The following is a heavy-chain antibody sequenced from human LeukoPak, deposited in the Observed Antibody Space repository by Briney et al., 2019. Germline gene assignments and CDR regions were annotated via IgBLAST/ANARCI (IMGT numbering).Heavy chain of an antibody. CDR3: ARDAPADYDFWSGYYIAYYFDY. D-gene: IGHD3-3*01. CDR1: GGSISSYY. CDR2: IYYSGST. J-gene: IGHJ4*02. V-gene: IGHV4-59*12. Sequence: SETLSLTCTVSGGSISSYYWSWIRQPPGKGLEWIGYIYYSGSTNYNPSLKSRVTISVDTSKNQFSLKLSSVTAADTAVYYCARDAPADYDFWSGYYIAYYFDYWGQGTLVTVSS.